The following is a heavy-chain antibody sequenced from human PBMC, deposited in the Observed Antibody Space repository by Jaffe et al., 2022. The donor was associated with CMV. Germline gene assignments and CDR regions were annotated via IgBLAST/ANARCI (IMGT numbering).Heavy chain of an antibody. J-gene: IGHJ4*02. CDR1: GFTFTGYY. Sequence: QVQLVQSGAEVKKPGASVKVSCKTSGFTFTGYYMHWVRQAPGQGPEWMGWINPDSGGTSYAQKFQGRVTMTRDVSIDTVYMELNSLRSDDTAVYYCARDGMTMVDAFDYWGQGTLVSVST. CDR2: INPDSGGT. D-gene: IGHD2-8*01. CDR3: ARDGMTMVDAFDY. V-gene: IGHV1-2*02.